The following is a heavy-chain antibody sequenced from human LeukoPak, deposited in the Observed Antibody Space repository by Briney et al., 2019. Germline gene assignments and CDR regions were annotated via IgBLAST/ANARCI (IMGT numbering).Heavy chain of an antibody. CDR3: ARDSGYDPAYYYGMDV. J-gene: IGHJ6*02. D-gene: IGHD5-12*01. CDR1: GFTFSSYAM. CDR2: IYHSGST. Sequence: GSLRLSCAASGFTFSSYAMSWVRQPPGKGLEWIGEIYHSGSTNYNPSLKGRVTISVDKSKNQFSLKLSSVTAADTAVYYCARDSGYDPAYYYGMDVWGQGTTVTVSS. V-gene: IGHV4-4*02.